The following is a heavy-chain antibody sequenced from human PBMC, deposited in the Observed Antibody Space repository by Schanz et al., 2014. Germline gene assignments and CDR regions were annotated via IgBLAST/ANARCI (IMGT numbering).Heavy chain of an antibody. V-gene: IGHV3-23*01. CDR3: AKIERNED. Sequence: DVHLSESGGGLVQPGGSLRLSCAASGFTFSGFWMTWVRQAPGKGLEWVSAISGSGGSTYYADSVKGRFTISRDNSKNTLYLQMNSLRAEDTAVYFCAKIERNEDWGQGTLVTVSS. D-gene: IGHD1-1*01. CDR2: ISGSGGST. J-gene: IGHJ4*02. CDR1: GFTFSGFW.